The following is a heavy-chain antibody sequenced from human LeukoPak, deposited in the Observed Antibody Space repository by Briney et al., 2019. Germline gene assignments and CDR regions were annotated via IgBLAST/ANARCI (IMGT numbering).Heavy chain of an antibody. D-gene: IGHD2-2*02. V-gene: IGHV1-2*02. J-gene: IGHJ4*02. CDR1: GYTFTGHF. CDR3: AREMGVVPTAIPTVDS. Sequence: GSSAKVSCKASGYTFTGHFMHWVRQAPGQGLEWMGWIEPKSGGTHYGHKFQGRVTMTRDTSMSTAYMELSRLKADDTAVYYCAREMGVVPTAIPTVDSWGQGTLVTVSS. CDR2: IEPKSGGT.